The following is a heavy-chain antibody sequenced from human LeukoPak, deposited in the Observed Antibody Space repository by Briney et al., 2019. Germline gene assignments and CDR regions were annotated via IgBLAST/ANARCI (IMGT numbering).Heavy chain of an antibody. CDR3: AKDFRIGYSAHFDY. Sequence: QSGGSLRLSCVASGITFSNYAVSWVRQAPEKGLEFVSGIYENGGTTYYADSVKGRFSISRDNSKNTLYLQMDSLRGEDTAVYYCAKDFRIGYSAHFDYWGQGALVTVTS. V-gene: IGHV3-23*01. D-gene: IGHD2-21*01. CDR1: GITFSNYA. J-gene: IGHJ4*02. CDR2: IYENGGTT.